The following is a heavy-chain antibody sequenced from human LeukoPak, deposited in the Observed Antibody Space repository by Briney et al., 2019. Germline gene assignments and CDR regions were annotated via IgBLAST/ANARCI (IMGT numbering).Heavy chain of an antibody. V-gene: IGHV3-48*03. CDR2: VSGSGSTI. CDR1: GFTFSSYE. CDR3: AELGITMIGGA. J-gene: IGHJ6*04. Sequence: PGGSLRLSCAASGFTFSSYEMNWVRQAPGKGLEWVSYVSGSGSTIYYADSVKGRFTISRDNAKNSLYLQMNSLRAEDTAVYYCAELGITMIGGAWGKGTTVTISS. D-gene: IGHD3-10*02.